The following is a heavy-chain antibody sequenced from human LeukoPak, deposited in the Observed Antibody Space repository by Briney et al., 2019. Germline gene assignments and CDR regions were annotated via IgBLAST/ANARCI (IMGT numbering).Heavy chain of an antibody. V-gene: IGHV4-59*01. J-gene: IGHJ6*03. CDR1: GGSISDYY. CDR3: ARGDFCSKSNCYLRPMDV. Sequence: SETLSLTCTVSGGSISDYYWNWIRQPPGEGLEWIGYIYYSGSTTYNPSLKSRVTMSVDTAKNQFSLKLRSVTAADTAVYYCARGDFCSKSNCYLRPMDVWGKGTTVTVSS. CDR2: IYYSGST. D-gene: IGHD3-3*01.